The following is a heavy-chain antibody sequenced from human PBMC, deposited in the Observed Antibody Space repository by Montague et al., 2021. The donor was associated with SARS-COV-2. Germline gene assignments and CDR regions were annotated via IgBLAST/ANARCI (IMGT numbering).Heavy chain of an antibody. J-gene: IGHJ3*01. CDR3: AREMSSRNWPDGFDV. D-gene: IGHD2-2*01. CDR1: GGSISGYS. V-gene: IGHV4-4*07. Sequence: SETLSLTCTVSGGSISGYSWSWIRQPAGKALEWVGRIFSSGSTNSNPSLKSRVSLSVDTSKNQFSLKLTSVTAADTAVYYCAREMSSRNWPDGFDVWGQGTMVTVSS. CDR2: IFSSGST.